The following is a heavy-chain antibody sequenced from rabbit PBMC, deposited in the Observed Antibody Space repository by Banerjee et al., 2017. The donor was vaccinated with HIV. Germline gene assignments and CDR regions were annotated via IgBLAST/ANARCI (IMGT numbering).Heavy chain of an antibody. CDR1: GFSFSSSYY. V-gene: IGHV1S45*01. J-gene: IGHJ4*01. Sequence: QEQLEESGGDLVKPEGSLTLTCTASGFSFSSSYYMCWVRQAPGKGLEWIACIYGGSSGNTYYATWAKGRFTISKTSSTTVTLQMTSLTAADTATYFCAAGAGTNYRTYYFNLWGPGTLVTVS. CDR2: IYGGSSGNT. CDR3: AAGAGTNYRTYYFNL. D-gene: IGHD4-1*01.